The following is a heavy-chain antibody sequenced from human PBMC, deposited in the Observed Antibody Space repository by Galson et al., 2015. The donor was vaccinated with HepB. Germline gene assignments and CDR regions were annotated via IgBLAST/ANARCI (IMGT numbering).Heavy chain of an antibody. CDR2: IYYSGST. J-gene: IGHJ4*02. D-gene: IGHD1-26*01. CDR1: GGSISSYY. Sequence: ETLSLTCTVSGGSISSYYWSWIRQPPGKGLEWIGYIYYSGSTNYNPSLKSRVTISVDTSKNQFSLKLSSVTAADTAVYYCARESAWELDLGGYYFDYWGQGTLVTVSS. CDR3: ARESAWELDLGGYYFDY. V-gene: IGHV4-59*01.